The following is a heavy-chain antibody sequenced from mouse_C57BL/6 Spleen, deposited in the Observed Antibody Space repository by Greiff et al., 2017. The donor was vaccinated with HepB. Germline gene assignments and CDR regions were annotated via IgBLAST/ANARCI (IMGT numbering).Heavy chain of an antibody. D-gene: IGHD2-1*01. CDR3: ARSRRAYGNYFFYAMDY. J-gene: IGHJ4*01. Sequence: QVQLQQPGAELVRPGSSVKLSCKASGYTFTSYWMDWVKQRPGQGLEWIGNIYPSDSETHYNQKYKAKAKLTVGKSSSTAYMQLSSMTSEDSAVYYCARSRRAYGNYFFYAMDYWGQGTSVTVSS. CDR2: IYPSDSET. V-gene: IGHV1-61*01. CDR1: GYTFTSYW.